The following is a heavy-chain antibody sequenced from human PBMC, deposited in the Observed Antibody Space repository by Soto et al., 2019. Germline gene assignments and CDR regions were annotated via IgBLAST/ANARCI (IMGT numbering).Heavy chain of an antibody. D-gene: IGHD2-15*01. CDR2: IIPIFGTA. CDR3: ARTYVEDLVVVVAASSRYCYGMDV. J-gene: IGHJ6*02. CDR1: GGTFSSYA. V-gene: IGHV1-69*01. Sequence: QVQLVQSGAEVKKPGSSVKVSCKASGGTFSSYAISWVRQAPGQGLEWMGGIIPIFGTANYAQKFQGRVTNTADESTRTAYMELSSLRSEDTAVYYCARTYVEDLVVVVAASSRYCYGMDVWGQGTTVTVSS.